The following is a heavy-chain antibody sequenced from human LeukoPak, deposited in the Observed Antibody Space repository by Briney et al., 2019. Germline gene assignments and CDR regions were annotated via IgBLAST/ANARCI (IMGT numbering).Heavy chain of an antibody. V-gene: IGHV3-23*01. D-gene: IGHD6-19*01. Sequence: GGSLRLSXAASGFTFSSYAMSWVRQAPGKGLEWVSAISGSGGSTYYADSVKGRFTISRDNSKNTLYLQMNSLRAEDTAVYYCAKDSSGWYYFDYWGQGTLVTVSS. CDR3: AKDSSGWYYFDY. CDR2: ISGSGGST. J-gene: IGHJ4*02. CDR1: GFTFSSYA.